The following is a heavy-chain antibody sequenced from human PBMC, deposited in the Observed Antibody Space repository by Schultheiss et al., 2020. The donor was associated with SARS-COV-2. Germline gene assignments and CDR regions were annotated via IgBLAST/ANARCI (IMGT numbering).Heavy chain of an antibody. CDR1: GFTFTNAW. Sequence: GGSLRLSCAASGFTFTNAWMGWVRQAPGKGLEWVANIKQDGSEKYYVDSVKGRFTISRDNAKNSLYLQMNSLRAEDTAVYYCARDLWYYGNYDGAYFDYWGQGTLVTVSS. J-gene: IGHJ4*02. CDR2: IKQDGSEK. V-gene: IGHV3-7*01. CDR3: ARDLWYYGNYDGAYFDY. D-gene: IGHD4-11*01.